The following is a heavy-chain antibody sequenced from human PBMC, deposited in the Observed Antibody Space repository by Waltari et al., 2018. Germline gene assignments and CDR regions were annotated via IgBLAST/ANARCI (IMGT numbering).Heavy chain of an antibody. Sequence: EEQLVESGGGVVRPGGSLRLSCAASGFPFDHYAMAWVRQAPGKGLGVGPGIKWDGSRAGEADSAKGRFTISRENSRNTLFIEMESLRVEDTAVYFCTKDEGYGGKDGHFRHWGQGTLVSVSS. J-gene: IGHJ1*01. CDR2: IKWDGSRA. CDR1: GFPFDHYA. CDR3: TKDEGYGGKDGHFRH. V-gene: IGHV3-20*04. D-gene: IGHD5-18*01.